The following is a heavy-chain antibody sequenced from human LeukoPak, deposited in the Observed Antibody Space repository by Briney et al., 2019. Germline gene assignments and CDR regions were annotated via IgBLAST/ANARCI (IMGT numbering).Heavy chain of an antibody. CDR1: GYTFTSYG. Sequence: GASVKVSCKASGYTFTSYGISWVRQAPGQGLEWMGWISTYNGNTNYAQKLQGRVTMTTDTSTSTAYMELRSLRSDDTAVYYCARVGIAAAGTHPNYYYYGMDVWGQGTTVTVSS. CDR2: ISTYNGNT. CDR3: ARVGIAAAGTHPNYYYYGMDV. V-gene: IGHV1-18*01. D-gene: IGHD6-13*01. J-gene: IGHJ6*02.